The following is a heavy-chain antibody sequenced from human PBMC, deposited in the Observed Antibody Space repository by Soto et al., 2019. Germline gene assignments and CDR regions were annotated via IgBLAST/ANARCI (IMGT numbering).Heavy chain of an antibody. J-gene: IGHJ5*02. CDR1: GGSFSGYY. D-gene: IGHD3-3*01. V-gene: IGHV4-34*01. CDR2: INHSGST. CDR3: ARGDFWSGSNRGNWFDP. Sequence: SETLSLTCAVYGGSFSGYYWSWIRQPPGKGLEWIGEINHSGSTNYNPSLKSRVTISVDTSKNQFSLKLSSVTAADTAVYYCARGDFWSGSNRGNWFDPWGQGTLVTVSS.